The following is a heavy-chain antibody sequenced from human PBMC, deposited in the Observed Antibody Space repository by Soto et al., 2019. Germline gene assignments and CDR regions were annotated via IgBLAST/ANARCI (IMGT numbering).Heavy chain of an antibody. J-gene: IGHJ4*02. Sequence: QVQLQESGPGLVKPSQTLSLTCTVSGGSISSGGYYWSWIRQHPGKGLVWIVYISYSGSTYYNPSRKSRVTISVDTSKNQFSLKLSSVTAADTAVYYCARGEERITIFGVVNAPLFDYWGQGTLVTVSS. CDR1: GGSISSGGYY. V-gene: IGHV4-31*03. D-gene: IGHD3-3*01. CDR3: ARGEERITIFGVVNAPLFDY. CDR2: ISYSGST.